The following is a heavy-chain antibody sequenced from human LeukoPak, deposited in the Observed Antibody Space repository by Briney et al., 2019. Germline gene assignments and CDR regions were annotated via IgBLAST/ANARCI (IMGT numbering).Heavy chain of an antibody. V-gene: IGHV5-51*01. CDR3: ARGQTCSSANCYTARAFDI. Sequence: GESLKISCKGSDYNFSTYWIAWVRQMPGKGLEWMGIIWPGDSDTRYSLSFQGQVTISVDKSISTAYLQWSGLKASDTAIYFCARGQTCSSANCYTARAFDIWGQGTMVTVSS. D-gene: IGHD2-2*02. J-gene: IGHJ3*02. CDR2: IWPGDSDT. CDR1: DYNFSTYW.